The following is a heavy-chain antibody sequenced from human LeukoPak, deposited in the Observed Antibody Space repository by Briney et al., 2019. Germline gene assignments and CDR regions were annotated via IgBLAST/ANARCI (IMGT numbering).Heavy chain of an antibody. CDR2: IYPGDSDT. CDR3: ARTPPGGPYIWWFDP. CDR1: ETSTINYC. J-gene: IGHJ5*02. V-gene: IGHV5-51*07. D-gene: IGHD3-16*01. Sequence: EAMNSSSKCAETSTINYCIGWLHQTPRKVQEWMRIIYPGDSDTRYSPSFQGQVTISADKSINTAYLQWSSLKASDTAMYYCARTPPGGPYIWWFDPWGQGTLVTVSS.